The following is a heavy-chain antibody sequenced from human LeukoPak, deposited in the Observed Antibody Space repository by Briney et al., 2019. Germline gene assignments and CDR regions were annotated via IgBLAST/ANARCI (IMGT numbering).Heavy chain of an antibody. CDR2: MNRNSGNT. Sequence: ASVKVSCKASVYTFTSYDINWVRQAPGQGLEWMGWMNRNSGNTGYAQKFQGRVTMTRNTSISTAYMGLSSLRSEDTAVYYCARGYLYSGYDLPYWGQGTLVTVSS. V-gene: IGHV1-8*01. J-gene: IGHJ4*02. CDR3: ARGYLYSGYDLPY. D-gene: IGHD5-12*01. CDR1: VYTFTSYD.